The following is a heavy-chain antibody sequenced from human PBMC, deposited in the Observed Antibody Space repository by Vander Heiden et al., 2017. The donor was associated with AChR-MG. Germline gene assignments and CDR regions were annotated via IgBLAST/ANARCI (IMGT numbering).Heavy chain of an antibody. D-gene: IGHD3-3*01. Sequence: QVQLQESGPGLVKPSETLSLTCTVSGGSISSYYWSWIRQPPGKGLEWIGYIYYSGSTNYNPSLKSRVTISVDTSKNQFSLKLSSVTAADTAVYYCARDPITIFGAGGMDVWGQGTTVTVSS. V-gene: IGHV4-59*01. J-gene: IGHJ6*02. CDR3: ARDPITIFGAGGMDV. CDR1: GGSISSYY. CDR2: IYYSGST.